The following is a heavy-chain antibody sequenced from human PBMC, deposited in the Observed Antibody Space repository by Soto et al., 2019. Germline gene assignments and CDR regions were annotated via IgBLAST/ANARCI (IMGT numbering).Heavy chain of an antibody. V-gene: IGHV3-21*01. D-gene: IGHD3-22*01. Sequence: GGSLRLSCAASGFSFSDYTMNWFRQAPGKGLEWVSSITGSSDYTYYSGSVTGRFTISRGNANNSLFLQMNSLRGEDTAVYFCVRATLSWGHYYFRGLDVWGQGTTVTVSS. CDR1: GFSFSDYT. CDR2: ITGSSDYT. CDR3: VRATLSWGHYYFRGLDV. J-gene: IGHJ6*02.